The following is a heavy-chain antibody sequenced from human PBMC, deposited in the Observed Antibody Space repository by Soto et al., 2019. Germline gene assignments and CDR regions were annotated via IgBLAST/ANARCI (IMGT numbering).Heavy chain of an antibody. CDR3: ARDRNYYDSSGYYYY. D-gene: IGHD3-22*01. V-gene: IGHV1-2*02. CDR2: INPNSGGT. Sequence: GASVKVSCKASGYTFTGYYMHWVRQAPGQGLEWMGWINPNSGGTNYAQKFQGRVTMTRDTSISTAYMELSRLRFDDTAVYYCARDRNYYDSSGYYYYWGQGTLVTVSS. CDR1: GYTFTGYY. J-gene: IGHJ4*02.